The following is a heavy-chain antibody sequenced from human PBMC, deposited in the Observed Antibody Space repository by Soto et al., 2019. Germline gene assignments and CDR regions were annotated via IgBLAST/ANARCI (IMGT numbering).Heavy chain of an antibody. J-gene: IGHJ6*02. CDR1: GYTFTGYY. Sequence: QVQLVQSGAEVKKPGASVKVSCKASGYTFTGYYMHWVRQAPGQGLEWMGWINPNSGGTNYAQKFQGWVTMTRDTSIRTAYMELSRLRSDDTAVYYCARWGYDSSGSYYGMDVWGQGTTVTVSS. CDR2: INPNSGGT. V-gene: IGHV1-2*04. D-gene: IGHD3-22*01. CDR3: ARWGYDSSGSYYGMDV.